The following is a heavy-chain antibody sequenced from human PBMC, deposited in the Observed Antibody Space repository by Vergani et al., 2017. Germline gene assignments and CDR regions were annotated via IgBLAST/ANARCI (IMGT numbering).Heavy chain of an antibody. Sequence: QVQLVQSGAEVKKPGSSVKVSCKASGGTFSSYTISWVRQAPGQGLEWMGRIIPILGIANYAQKFQGRVTITADKSTSTAYMELSSLRSEDTAVYYCARDVAHDFWRTFDYWGQGTLVTVSS. V-gene: IGHV1-69*08. D-gene: IGHD3-3*01. CDR3: ARDVAHDFWRTFDY. CDR2: IIPILGIA. J-gene: IGHJ4*02. CDR1: GGTFSSYT.